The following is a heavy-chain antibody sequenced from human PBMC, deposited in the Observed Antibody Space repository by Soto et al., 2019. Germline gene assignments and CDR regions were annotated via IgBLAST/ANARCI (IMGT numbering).Heavy chain of an antibody. CDR1: GGSISSSSYY. V-gene: IGHV4-39*01. CDR2: IYYSGST. Sequence: SETLSLTCTVSGGSISSSSYYWGWIRQPPGKGLEWIGSIYYSGSTYYNPSLKSRVTISVDTSKNQFPLKLSSVTAADTAVYYCASVVVVAATATFDYRGQGTLVTVSS. J-gene: IGHJ4*02. CDR3: ASVVVVAATATFDY. D-gene: IGHD2-15*01.